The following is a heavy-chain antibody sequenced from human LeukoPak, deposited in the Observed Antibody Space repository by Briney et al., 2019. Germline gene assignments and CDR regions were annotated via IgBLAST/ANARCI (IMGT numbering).Heavy chain of an antibody. V-gene: IGHV4-4*09. CDR3: ARRRGDYGEGEFNY. D-gene: IGHD4-17*01. CDR2: IHGSGSP. CDR1: GGSMRGYY. Sequence: SETLSLTCRVTGGSMRGYYWTWLRQPPGRGLEWIGHIHGSGSPMYNPSLQSRVTMSIDASKNQFSLSLSPATATDTAFYYCARRRGDYGEGEFNYWGQGTLVTVSS. J-gene: IGHJ4*02.